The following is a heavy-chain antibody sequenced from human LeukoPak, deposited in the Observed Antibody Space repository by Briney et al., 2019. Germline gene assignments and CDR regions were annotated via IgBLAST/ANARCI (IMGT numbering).Heavy chain of an antibody. Sequence: ASVKVSCKASGYTFTSYDINWVRQATGQGLEWMGWMNPNSGNTGYAQKFQGRVTMTRSTSISTAYMELSSLRSEDTAVYYCARGAVLGYFDWRPEDYYYMDVWGKGTTVTASS. J-gene: IGHJ6*03. V-gene: IGHV1-8*01. CDR1: GYTFTSYD. CDR3: ARGAVLGYFDWRPEDYYYMDV. CDR2: MNPNSGNT. D-gene: IGHD3-9*01.